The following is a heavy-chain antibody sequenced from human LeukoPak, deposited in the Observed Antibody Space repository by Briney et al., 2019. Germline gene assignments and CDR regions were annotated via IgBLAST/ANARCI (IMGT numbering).Heavy chain of an antibody. CDR2: IYYSGST. Sequence: PSETLSLTCTVSGGSISSYYWSWIRQPPGQGLEWIGYIYYSGSTNYNPSLKSRVTISVDTSKNQFSLKLSSVTAADTAVYYCAGEKGDADDDIWYYMDVWGKGTTVTVSS. D-gene: IGHD3-9*01. CDR3: AGEKGDADDDIWYYMDV. V-gene: IGHV4-59*01. CDR1: GGSISSYY. J-gene: IGHJ6*03.